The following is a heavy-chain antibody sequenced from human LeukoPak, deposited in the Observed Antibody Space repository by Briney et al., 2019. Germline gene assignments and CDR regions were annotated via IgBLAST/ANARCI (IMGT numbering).Heavy chain of an antibody. Sequence: GGSLRLSCAASGFTFSDYYMSWIRQAPGKGLEWVSYISSSGSTIYYADSVKGRFTISRDNAKDSLYLQMNSLRAEDTAVYYRAPPYYYDSSGYYETSWGQGTLVTVSS. D-gene: IGHD3-22*01. J-gene: IGHJ5*02. CDR2: ISSSGSTI. CDR3: APPYYYDSSGYYETS. V-gene: IGHV3-11*04. CDR1: GFTFSDYY.